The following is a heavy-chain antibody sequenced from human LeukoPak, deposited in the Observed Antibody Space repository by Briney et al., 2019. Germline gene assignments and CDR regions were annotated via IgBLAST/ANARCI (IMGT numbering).Heavy chain of an antibody. CDR1: GGSISSYY. J-gene: IGHJ6*03. Sequence: SETLSLTCTVSGGSISSYYWSWLRQPPGKGLEWIGYIYTSGSTNYNPSLKSRVTISVDTSKNQFSLKLSSVTAADTAVYYCARLKQGYDFWSGYPYYYYYYMDVWGKGTTVTVSS. CDR2: IYTSGST. D-gene: IGHD3-3*01. CDR3: ARLKQGYDFWSGYPYYYYYYMDV. V-gene: IGHV4-4*09.